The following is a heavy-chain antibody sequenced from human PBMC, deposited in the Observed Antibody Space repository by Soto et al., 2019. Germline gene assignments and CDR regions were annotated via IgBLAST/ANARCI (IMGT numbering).Heavy chain of an antibody. J-gene: IGHJ4*02. V-gene: IGHV4-34*01. CDR2: VKDGGHT. D-gene: IGHD5-12*01. Sequence: QVQLQQWGAGLLKPSETLSLNCAVTGGSLSGYYWSWIRQPPGKGLEWIGEVKDGGHTNYSPSLRGRVTISSDTSNHQFSLRLNSVTAADTGVYYCARRQEGVVATIWDQGSLVTVSS. CDR1: GGSLSGYY. CDR3: ARRQEGVVATI.